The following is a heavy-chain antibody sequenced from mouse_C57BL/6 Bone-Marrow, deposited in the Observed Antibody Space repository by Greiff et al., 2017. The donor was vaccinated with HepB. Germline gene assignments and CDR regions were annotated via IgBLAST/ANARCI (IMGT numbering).Heavy chain of an antibody. CDR3: ARSYYYGSRPDY. CDR1: GYTFTSYW. V-gene: IGHV1-59*01. D-gene: IGHD1-1*01. Sequence: QVQLQQPGAELVRPGTSVKLSCKASGYTFTSYWMHWVKQRPGQGLEWIGVIDPSDSYTNYNQKFKGKATLTVDTSSSTAYMQLSSLTSEDSAVYYCARSYYYGSRPDYWGQGTTLTVSS. J-gene: IGHJ2*01. CDR2: IDPSDSYT.